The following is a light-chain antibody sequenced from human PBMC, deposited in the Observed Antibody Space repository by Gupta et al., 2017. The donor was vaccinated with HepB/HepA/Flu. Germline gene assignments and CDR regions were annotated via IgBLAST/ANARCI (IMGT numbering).Light chain of an antibody. V-gene: IGKV1-39*01. Sequence: DIQMTQSPSSLSASVGDRVTITCRASETIRTFLNWYQQKPNMAPKLLVSGASNLYSGVPARFSGRGSGTEFTLTITSLQPEDFATYYCQQSVIVPWTFGQGTNVENK. CDR3: QQSVIVPWT. J-gene: IGKJ1*01. CDR1: ETIRTF. CDR2: GAS.